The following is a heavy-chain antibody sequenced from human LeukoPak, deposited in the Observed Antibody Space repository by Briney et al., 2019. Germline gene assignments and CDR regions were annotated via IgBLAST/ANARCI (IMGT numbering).Heavy chain of an antibody. Sequence: SETLSLTCTVSGGSISSYYWSWIRQPAGKGLEWIGRIYTSGSTNYNPSLKSRVTMSVDTSKNQFSLKLSSVTAADTAVYYCARANYDILTGYPLPIFDYWGQETLLTVSS. J-gene: IGHJ4*02. V-gene: IGHV4-4*07. CDR1: GGSISSYY. CDR3: ARANYDILTGYPLPIFDY. CDR2: IYTSGST. D-gene: IGHD3-9*01.